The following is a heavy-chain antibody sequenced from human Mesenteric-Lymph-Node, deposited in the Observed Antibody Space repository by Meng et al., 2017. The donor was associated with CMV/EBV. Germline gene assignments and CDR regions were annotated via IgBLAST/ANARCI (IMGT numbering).Heavy chain of an antibody. Sequence: GESLKISCAASGFTFSSYWMSWVRQAPGKGLEWVSYISSSSKTPHYADSVKGRFTISRDNAKNSVYLQMNSLRAEDTAVYYCVRDRAARPDSWGQGTLVTVSS. CDR1: GFTFSSYW. CDR3: VRDRAARPDS. J-gene: IGHJ4*02. V-gene: IGHV3-48*04. CDR2: ISSSSKTP. D-gene: IGHD6-6*01.